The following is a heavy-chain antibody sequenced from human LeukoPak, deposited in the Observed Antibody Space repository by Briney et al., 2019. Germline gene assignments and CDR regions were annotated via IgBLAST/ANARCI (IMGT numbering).Heavy chain of an antibody. V-gene: IGHV3-9*01. D-gene: IGHD6-19*01. CDR2: STWNSESI. J-gene: IGHJ4*02. CDR1: GLTFEDYG. Sequence: TGGSLRISCAASGLTFEDYGMHWVRQVPGRGLDWVSSSTWNSESIGYADSWKGRFTVSRDNAKNSLDLQMNSLRTNDTGLDFSANDHNSGWYFFDNWGQGTLVTVSS. CDR3: ANDHNSGWYFFDN.